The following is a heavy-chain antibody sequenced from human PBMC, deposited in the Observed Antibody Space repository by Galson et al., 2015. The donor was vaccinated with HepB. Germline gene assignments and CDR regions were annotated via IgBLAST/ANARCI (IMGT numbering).Heavy chain of an antibody. CDR1: GFTFSSYT. CDR3: AKGSIPELVIYLAFDS. Sequence: SLRLSCAASGFTFSSYTMSWVRQAPGKGLEWVSTSGSSGSTYYADSVKGRFTISRDSSRNTLYLQMNSLRAEDTALYFCAKGSIPELVIYLAFDSWGRGTLVTVSS. V-gene: IGHV3-23*01. J-gene: IGHJ4*02. CDR2: SGSSGST. D-gene: IGHD1-14*01.